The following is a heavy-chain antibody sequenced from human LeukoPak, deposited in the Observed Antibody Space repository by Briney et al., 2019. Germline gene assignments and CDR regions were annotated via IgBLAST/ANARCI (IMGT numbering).Heavy chain of an antibody. J-gene: IGHJ5*02. D-gene: IGHD2/OR15-2a*01. Sequence: GASVKVSCKASGYTFTSYYMHWVRQAPGQGLEWMGIINPSGGSTSYAQKFQGRVTMTRDTSTSTVYMELSSLRSEDTAVYYCARDSLLLSSVDGRGGWFDPWGQGTLVTVSS. V-gene: IGHV1-46*01. CDR1: GYTFTSYY. CDR3: ARDSLLLSSVDGRGGWFDP. CDR2: INPSGGST.